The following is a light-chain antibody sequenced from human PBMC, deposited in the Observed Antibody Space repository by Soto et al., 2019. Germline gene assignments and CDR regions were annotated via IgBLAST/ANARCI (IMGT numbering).Light chain of an antibody. Sequence: QSALTQPASVSGSPGQSITISCTGTNSDIGFYNYVSWYQQHPGKAPRLMIYEVINRPSGVSNRFSGSKFGNTASLTISGLQAEDEADYYCSSYTSDTTRVFGTGTKLTV. CDR2: EVI. CDR1: NSDIGFYNY. V-gene: IGLV2-14*01. J-gene: IGLJ1*01. CDR3: SSYTSDTTRV.